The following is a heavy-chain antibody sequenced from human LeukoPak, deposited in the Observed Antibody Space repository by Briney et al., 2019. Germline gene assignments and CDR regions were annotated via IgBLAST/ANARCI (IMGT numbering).Heavy chain of an antibody. J-gene: IGHJ3*02. V-gene: IGHV4-39*01. D-gene: IGHD2-2*01. CDR1: GFTFSSYA. CDR2: IYYSGST. CDR3: ARHVYPTDAFDI. Sequence: PGGSLRLSCAASGFTFSSYAMSWIRQPPGKGLEWIGSIYYSGSTYYNPSLKSRVTISVDTSKNQFSLKLSSVTAADTAVYYCARHVYPTDAFDIWGQGTMVTVSS.